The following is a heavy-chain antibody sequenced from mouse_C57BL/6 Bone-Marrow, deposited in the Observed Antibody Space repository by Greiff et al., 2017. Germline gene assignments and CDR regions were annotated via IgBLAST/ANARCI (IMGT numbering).Heavy chain of an antibody. V-gene: IGHV1-19*01. CDR1: GYTFTDYY. J-gene: IGHJ1*03. CDR2: INPYNGGT. CDR3: ARVFYYYGSSFYWYFDV. D-gene: IGHD1-1*01. Sequence: DVKLQESGPVLVKPGASVKMSCKASGYTFTDYYMNWVKQSHGKSLEWIGVINPYNGGTSYNQKFKGKATLTVDKSSSTAYMELNSLTSEDSAVYYCARVFYYYGSSFYWYFDVWGTGTTVTVSS.